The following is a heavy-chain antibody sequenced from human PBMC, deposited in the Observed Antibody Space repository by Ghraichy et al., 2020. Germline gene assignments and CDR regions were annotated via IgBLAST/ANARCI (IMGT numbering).Heavy chain of an antibody. D-gene: IGHD3-22*01. CDR1: GGTFSSYA. V-gene: IGHV1-69*04. Sequence: SVKVSCKASGGTFSSYAISWVRQAPGQGLEWMGRIIPFVGIANYAQKFQGRVTITADKSTSTAYMELSSLRSEDTAVYYCARGYYDSNGYYLGWFDPWGQGTLVTVSS. J-gene: IGHJ5*02. CDR2: IIPFVGIA. CDR3: ARGYYDSNGYYLGWFDP.